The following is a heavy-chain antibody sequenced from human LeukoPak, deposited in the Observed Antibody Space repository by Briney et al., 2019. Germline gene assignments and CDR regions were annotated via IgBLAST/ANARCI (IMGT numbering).Heavy chain of an antibody. D-gene: IGHD6-13*01. Sequence: PGGSLRLSCAASGFTFSSYAMHRVRQAPGKGLEWVAVIPYDGSNKYYADSVKGRFTISRDNSKNTLYLQMNSLRAEDTAVYYCAREGYKGIAAAGLDYWGQGTQVTVSS. V-gene: IGHV3-30-3*01. CDR1: GFTFSSYA. CDR2: IPYDGSNK. J-gene: IGHJ4*02. CDR3: AREGYKGIAAAGLDY.